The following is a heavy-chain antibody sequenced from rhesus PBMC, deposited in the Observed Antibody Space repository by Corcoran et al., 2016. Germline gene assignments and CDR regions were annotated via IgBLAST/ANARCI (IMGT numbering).Heavy chain of an antibody. J-gene: IGHJ6*01. D-gene: IGHD1-44*01. CDR3: AREWGYYGLDS. V-gene: IGHV4-169*02. CDR2: IYGSGRIT. CDR1: GGSISSSY. Sequence: QLQLQASGPGLVKPSENLSVTCAVSGGSISSSYWSWFRQAPGEGMECIGYIYGSGRITTYNPTLKMRVTLSVDTSKNQLALKLSSVTTADTAGYYCAREWGYYGLDSWGQGVVVTVSS.